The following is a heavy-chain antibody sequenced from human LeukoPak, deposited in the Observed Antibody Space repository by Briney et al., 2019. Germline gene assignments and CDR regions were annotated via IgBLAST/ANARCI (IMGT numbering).Heavy chain of an antibody. CDR3: ARDVDTTSHLNWFDP. CDR2: IWYHGGNE. CDR1: GFSFTSYG. D-gene: IGHD2/OR15-2a*01. V-gene: IGHV3-33*01. J-gene: IGHJ5*02. Sequence: GGSLRLSCAASGFSFTSYGMHWVRQAPGKGLEWVAVIWYHGGNENYADSVKGRFTISRDTSKNTLYLQMNSLRAEDTAMYHCARDVDTTSHLNWFDPWGQGTLVTVSS.